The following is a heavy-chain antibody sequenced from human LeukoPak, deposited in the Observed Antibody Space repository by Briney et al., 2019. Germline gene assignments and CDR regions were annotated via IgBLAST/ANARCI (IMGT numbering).Heavy chain of an antibody. V-gene: IGHV4-30-4*01. Sequence: SETLSLTCTVSGGSISSEDCYWSWIRPPPEKGLEWVGYIYYSGSTYHNAPLRSRITISVDTSKNQFSLKLSSVTAADTAVYFCARGTRYCTNTSCYKTAMDVWGQGTTVTVSS. J-gene: IGHJ6*02. CDR3: ARGTRYCTNTSCYKTAMDV. CDR1: GGSISSEDCY. CDR2: IYYSGST. D-gene: IGHD2-2*02.